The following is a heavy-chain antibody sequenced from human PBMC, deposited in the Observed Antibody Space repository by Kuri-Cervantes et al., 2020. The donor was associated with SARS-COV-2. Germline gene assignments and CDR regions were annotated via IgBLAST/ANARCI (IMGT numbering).Heavy chain of an antibody. D-gene: IGHD4-17*01. CDR1: GFTFSSYA. CDR2: ISYDGSNK. J-gene: IGHJ4*02. CDR3: AKDQGSDYGDQLDY. Sequence: GESLKISCAASGFTFSSYAMHWVRQAPGKGLEWEAVISYDGSNKYYADSVKGRFTISRDNSKNTLYLQMSSLGVEDTAVYYCAKDQGSDYGDQLDYWGQGTLVTVSS. V-gene: IGHV3-30-3*01.